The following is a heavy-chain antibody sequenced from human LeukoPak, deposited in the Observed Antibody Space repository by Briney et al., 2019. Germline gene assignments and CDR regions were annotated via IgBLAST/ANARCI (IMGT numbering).Heavy chain of an antibody. Sequence: GGSLRLSCAASGLTLSTYAMSWVRQAPGKGLEWVSSLSNSGDITYYADSVKGRFTISRDNSKNTLYLQMNSLRAEDTAVYYCAKSEGYYDYWGQGTLVTISS. CDR2: LSNSGDIT. CDR3: AKSEGYYDY. V-gene: IGHV3-23*01. CDR1: GLTLSTYA. J-gene: IGHJ4*02. D-gene: IGHD3-10*01.